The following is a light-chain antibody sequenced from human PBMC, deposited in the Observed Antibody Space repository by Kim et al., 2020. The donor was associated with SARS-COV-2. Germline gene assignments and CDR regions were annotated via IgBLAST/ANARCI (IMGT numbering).Light chain of an antibody. CDR1: ESVSNN. V-gene: IGKV3-15*01. CDR2: GAS. J-gene: IGKJ1*01. Sequence: EIVMTQSPATLSVSPGERATLSCRASESVSNNLAWFQQKAGQAPRLLIYGASTRATGIPDRISGSGSGTEFTLTISSLQSEDFAVYYCQQYNNWPRTFGQGTKVDIK. CDR3: QQYNNWPRT.